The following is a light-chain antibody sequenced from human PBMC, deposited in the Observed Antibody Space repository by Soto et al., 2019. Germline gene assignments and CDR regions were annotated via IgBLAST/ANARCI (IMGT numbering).Light chain of an antibody. V-gene: IGKV3-15*01. CDR2: GAS. Sequence: EIVRTQSPATLSVSPGDRATLSCRASQSVGSNLAWYQQKPCQAHRLIIYGASTRVTGIPARFSGSGSGTEFTLTISSLEPEDFAVYYGQQRSNWPTITFGQGTRLEIK. J-gene: IGKJ5*01. CDR1: QSVGSN. CDR3: QQRSNWPTIT.